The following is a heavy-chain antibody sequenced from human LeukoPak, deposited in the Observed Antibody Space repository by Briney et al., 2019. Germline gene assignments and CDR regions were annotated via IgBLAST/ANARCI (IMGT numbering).Heavy chain of an antibody. V-gene: IGHV4-59*08. CDR2: IYYSGST. CDR1: GGSISSYY. D-gene: IGHD3-3*01. J-gene: IGHJ6*03. CDR3: ARNGDKTYYDFWSGYYSYYYYYMDV. Sequence: ASETLSLTCTVSGGSISSYYWSWIRQPPGKGLEWIGYIYYSGSTNYNPSLKSRVTISVDTSKNQFSLKLSSVTAADTAVYYCARNGDKTYYDFWSGYYSYYYYYMDVWGKGTTVTVSS.